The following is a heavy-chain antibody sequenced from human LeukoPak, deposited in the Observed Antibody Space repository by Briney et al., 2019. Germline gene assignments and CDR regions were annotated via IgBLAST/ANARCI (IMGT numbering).Heavy chain of an antibody. Sequence: ASVKVSCKASGYTFTSHDINWVRQATGQGLEWMGWMNPNSGNTGYAQKFQGRVTMTRNTSISTAYMELSSLRSEDTAVYYCARGLPRITIFGVVKPWRTYFDYWGQGTLVTVSS. CDR2: MNPNSGNT. J-gene: IGHJ4*02. V-gene: IGHV1-8*01. CDR3: ARGLPRITIFGVVKPWRTYFDY. D-gene: IGHD3-3*01. CDR1: GYTFTSHD.